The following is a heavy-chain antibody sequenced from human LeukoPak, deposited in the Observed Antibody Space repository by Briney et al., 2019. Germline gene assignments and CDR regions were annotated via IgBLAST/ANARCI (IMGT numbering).Heavy chain of an antibody. CDR1: GGSISSSSYY. Sequence: SETLSLTCTVSGGSISSSSYYWGWIRQPPGKGLEWIGSISYSGSTYYNPSLKSRVTISVDTSQNQFSLKLSSVTAADTAVYYCARSGSGSQYYYYYYYMDVWGKGTTVTVSS. V-gene: IGHV4-39*01. CDR3: ARSGSGSQYYYYYYYMDV. CDR2: ISYSGST. D-gene: IGHD3-10*01. J-gene: IGHJ6*03.